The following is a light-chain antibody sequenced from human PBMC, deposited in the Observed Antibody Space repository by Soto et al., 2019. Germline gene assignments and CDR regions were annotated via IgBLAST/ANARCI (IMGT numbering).Light chain of an antibody. CDR1: SSDVGGYNY. V-gene: IGLV2-14*03. CDR2: DVS. Sequence: QSALTQPASVSGSPGQSITISCTGTSSDVGGYNYVSWYQQHPGKAPKLIIYDVSYRPSGVSNRFAGSKSGDTASLTISGLQAEDEADYYCSSYSNSTTRVFGGGTKLTVL. CDR3: SSYSNSTTRV. J-gene: IGLJ2*01.